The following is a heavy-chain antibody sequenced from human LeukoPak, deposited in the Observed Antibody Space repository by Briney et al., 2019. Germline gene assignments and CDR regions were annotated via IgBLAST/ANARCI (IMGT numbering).Heavy chain of an antibody. V-gene: IGHV1-8*03. J-gene: IGHJ4*02. Sequence: ASVKVSCKASGYTFISYAISWVRQAPGQGLEWMGWISTYSGNTNYAQKFQGRVTITRNTSISTAYMELSSLRSEDTAVYYCARIGDSSGYYLDYWGQGTLVTVSS. CDR2: ISTYSGNT. CDR3: ARIGDSSGYYLDY. CDR1: GYTFISYA. D-gene: IGHD3-22*01.